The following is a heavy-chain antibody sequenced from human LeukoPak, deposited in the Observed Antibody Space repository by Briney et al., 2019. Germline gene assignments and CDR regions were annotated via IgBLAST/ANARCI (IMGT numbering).Heavy chain of an antibody. D-gene: IGHD1-1*01. V-gene: IGHV3-30*03. CDR1: GFAFSTYG. J-gene: IGHJ4*02. CDR3: VRDPSGSGFAYDS. Sequence: GGSLRLSCIASGFAFSTYGMHWVRQAPGKGLEWVAIMSYGGDIQYTDSVKGRFTISRDNSEDTLYLQMNSLRAEDTAVYYCVRDPSGSGFAYDSWGQGALVTVSS. CDR2: MSYGGDI.